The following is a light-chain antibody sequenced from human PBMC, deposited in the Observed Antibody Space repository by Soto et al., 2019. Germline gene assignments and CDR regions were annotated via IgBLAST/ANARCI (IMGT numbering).Light chain of an antibody. CDR3: QQYNSYST. V-gene: IGKV1-5*03. J-gene: IGKJ1*01. Sequence: DIQMTQSPSTLSASVGDRVTITCRASQSISSWLAWYQQKPGKAPKLLIYKASSLESGVPSRFSGSGSGTEFTITISSLQPDDFATYYCQQYNSYSTFGQATKVEIK. CDR1: QSISSW. CDR2: KAS.